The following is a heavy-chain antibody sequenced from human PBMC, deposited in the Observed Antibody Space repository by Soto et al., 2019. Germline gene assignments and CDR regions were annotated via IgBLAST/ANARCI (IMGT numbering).Heavy chain of an antibody. CDR3: ARGQEGVVATH. V-gene: IGHV4-34*01. J-gene: IGHJ4*02. CDR2: IKDGGVT. CDR1: GGSLTGYY. Sequence: QVQLQQWGAGLLKPSETLSLTCAVNGGSLTGYYWSWIRQPPGKGLEWIGEIKDGGVTNYSPSLKSHVTKSADTSKNQFSLNLNSVTAADTAVDDCARGQEGVVATHWDQGTLVSVSS. D-gene: IGHD5-12*01.